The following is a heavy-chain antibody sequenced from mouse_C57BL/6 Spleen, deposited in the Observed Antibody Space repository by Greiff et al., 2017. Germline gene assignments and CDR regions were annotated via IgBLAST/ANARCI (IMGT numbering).Heavy chain of an antibody. CDR2: IDPRSGNT. CDR3: AHSNFTFYYAMDY. V-gene: IGHV1-81*01. Sequence: VQLQQSGAELARPGASVKLSCKASGYTFTSYGISWVKQRTGQGLEWIGEIDPRSGNTYYNEKFKGKATLTADTSSSTAYMELRSLTSEDSAVYCCAHSNFTFYYAMDYWGQGTSVTVSA. J-gene: IGHJ4*01. CDR1: GYTFTSYG. D-gene: IGHD2-5*01.